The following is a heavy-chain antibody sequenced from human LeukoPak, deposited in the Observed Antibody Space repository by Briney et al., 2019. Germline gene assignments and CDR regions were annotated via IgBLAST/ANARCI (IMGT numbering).Heavy chain of an antibody. V-gene: IGHV3-21*01. D-gene: IGHD3-10*01. J-gene: IGHJ5*02. CDR3: ASLYGSGPKWSDP. Sequence: GGSLRLSCAASGFTFNSYSMNWVRQAPGKGLEWVPSISGSNSYIYYADSMKGRFTISRDNAKNSLYLQMNSLRAEDTAVYYCASLYGSGPKWSDPWGQGTLVTVSS. CDR2: ISGSNSYI. CDR1: GFTFNSYS.